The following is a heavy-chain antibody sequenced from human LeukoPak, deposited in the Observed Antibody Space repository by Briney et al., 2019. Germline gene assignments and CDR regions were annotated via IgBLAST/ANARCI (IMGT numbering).Heavy chain of an antibody. D-gene: IGHD6-13*01. Sequence: SETLSLTCSVSGGSISSYYWTWIRQPPGQGLEWIGYIYYTGSGNYSPSLTPSLKSQATISVDTSKNQFYLKVRSVSAADTAVYYCARDVVAAAGTWDYWGQGTLVTVSS. CDR2: IYYTGSG. CDR1: GGSISSYY. J-gene: IGHJ4*02. CDR3: ARDVVAAAGTWDY. V-gene: IGHV4-59*12.